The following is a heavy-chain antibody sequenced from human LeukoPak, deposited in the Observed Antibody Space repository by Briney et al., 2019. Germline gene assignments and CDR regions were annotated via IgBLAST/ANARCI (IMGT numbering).Heavy chain of an antibody. CDR2: IIPIFGTA. D-gene: IGHD3-22*01. Sequence: ASVKVSCKASGYTFTGYYMHWVRQAPGQGLEWMGGIIPIFGTANYAQKVQGRVTITTDESTTTAYMELSSLRSEDTAVYYCARARSPSSGYLLRDHNWFDPWGQGTLVTVSS. CDR1: GYTFTGYY. CDR3: ARARSPSSGYLLRDHNWFDP. V-gene: IGHV1-69*05. J-gene: IGHJ5*02.